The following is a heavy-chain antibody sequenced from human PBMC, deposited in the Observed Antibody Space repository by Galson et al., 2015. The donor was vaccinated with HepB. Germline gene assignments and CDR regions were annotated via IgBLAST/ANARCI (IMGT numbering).Heavy chain of an antibody. CDR1: GFTFSSYG. Sequence: SLRLSCAASGFTFSSYGMHWVRQAPGKGLEWVAFIRYDGSNKYYADSVKGRFTISRDNSKNTLYLQMNSLKAEDTAVYYCAKDGRTGELLYYWGQGTLVTVSS. D-gene: IGHD3-10*01. CDR3: AKDGRTGELLYY. J-gene: IGHJ4*02. V-gene: IGHV3-30*02. CDR2: IRYDGSNK.